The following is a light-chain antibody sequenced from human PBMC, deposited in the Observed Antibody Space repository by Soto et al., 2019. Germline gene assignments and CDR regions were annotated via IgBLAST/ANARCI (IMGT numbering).Light chain of an antibody. CDR2: AAS. V-gene: IGKV1-39*01. Sequence: DIQLTQSPSSLSASVVERVTITFRASQSIRSYLNWYQQKPGKAPKLLIYAASSLQTGVSSRFSGSGSGTDFTLTISNLQPEDFATYYCQQTSSTPTFGGGTKVDIK. CDR3: QQTSSTPT. CDR1: QSIRSY. J-gene: IGKJ4*01.